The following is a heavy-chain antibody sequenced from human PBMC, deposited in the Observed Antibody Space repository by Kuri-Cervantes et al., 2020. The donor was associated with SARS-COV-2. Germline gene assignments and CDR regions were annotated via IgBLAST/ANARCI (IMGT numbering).Heavy chain of an antibody. D-gene: IGHD6-19*01. CDR3: ARGVGAAVAGTLITTYYYYGMDV. V-gene: IGHV4-34*01. CDR1: GGSFSGYY. Sequence: SETLSLTCAVYGGSFSGYYWSWIRQPPGKGLEWIGEINHSGSTNYNPSLKSRVTISVDTSKNLFSLKLSSVTAADTAVYYCARGVGAAVAGTLITTYYYYGMDVWGQGTTVTVSS. J-gene: IGHJ6*02. CDR2: INHSGST.